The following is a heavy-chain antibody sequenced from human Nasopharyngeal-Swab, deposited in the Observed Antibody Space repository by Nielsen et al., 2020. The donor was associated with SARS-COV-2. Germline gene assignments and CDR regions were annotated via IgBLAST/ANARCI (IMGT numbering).Heavy chain of an antibody. V-gene: IGHV1-18*01. Sequence: ASVKVSCKASGYTFTSNGISWVRQAPGQGVEWMGWISAYNGNTNYAQKLRGRVTMTTDTSTSTAYMELRNLRSDDTAVYYCARGTYYDILTGYYPWDYYGMDVWGQGTTVTVSS. D-gene: IGHD3-9*01. J-gene: IGHJ6*02. CDR3: ARGTYYDILTGYYPWDYYGMDV. CDR1: GYTFTSNG. CDR2: ISAYNGNT.